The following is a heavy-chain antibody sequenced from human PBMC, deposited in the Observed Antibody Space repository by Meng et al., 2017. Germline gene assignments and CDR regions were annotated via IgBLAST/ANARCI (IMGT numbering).Heavy chain of an antibody. V-gene: IGHV3-20*04. CDR3: ACYSSGYYLPKYDHAFDI. CDR2: INWNGGST. Sequence: GESLKISCAASGFTFDDYGMSWVRQAPGKGLEWVSGINWNGGSTGYADSVKGRFTISRDNAKNSLYLQMNSLRAEDTAVYYCACYSSGYYLPKYDHAFDIWGQGTMVTVSS. CDR1: GFTFDDYG. J-gene: IGHJ3*02. D-gene: IGHD3-22*01.